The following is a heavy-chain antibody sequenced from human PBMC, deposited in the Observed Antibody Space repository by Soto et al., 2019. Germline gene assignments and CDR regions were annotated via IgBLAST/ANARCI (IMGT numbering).Heavy chain of an antibody. CDR2: VYWDDDK. Sequence: QIILKESGPTLIKPTRTLTLTCTFSGFSLSLSGLGVGWVRQPPGKALEWLATVYWDDDKRYNPSLQSRLTITKDTSKTQVVLIMVNMDPADTATYFCAHVVPATMYYFDYWGQGTLVTVSS. J-gene: IGHJ4*02. D-gene: IGHD2-2*01. V-gene: IGHV2-5*02. CDR3: AHVVPATMYYFDY. CDR1: GFSLSLSGLG.